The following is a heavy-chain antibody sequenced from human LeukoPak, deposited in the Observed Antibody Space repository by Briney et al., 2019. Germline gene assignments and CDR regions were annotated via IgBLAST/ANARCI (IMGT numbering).Heavy chain of an antibody. CDR2: ISRGGSE. D-gene: IGHD3-22*01. Sequence: PGGSLRLSCAASGFNVSLNYMTWVRQAPGRGLEWVSFISRGGSEFYEDSVKGRFTISRDNSKNTLLLQMNSLRAEDTAVYFCARAHYYDYSYGMDVWGQGTAVTVPS. CDR1: GFNVSLNY. J-gene: IGHJ6*02. CDR3: ARAHYYDYSYGMDV. V-gene: IGHV3-66*01.